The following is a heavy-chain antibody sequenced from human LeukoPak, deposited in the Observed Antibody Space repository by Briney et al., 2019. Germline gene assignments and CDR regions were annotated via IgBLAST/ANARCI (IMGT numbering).Heavy chain of an antibody. CDR2: INPNSGGT. CDR1: GYTFTGYY. CDR3: ASDSNYGDPLYYFDY. Sequence: GASVKVSCKASGYTFTGYYMHWVRQAPGQGLEWMGWINPNSGGTNYAQKFQGRVTMTRDTSISTAYMELSRLRSDDTAVYYCASDSNYGDPLYYFDYWGQGTLVTVCS. J-gene: IGHJ4*02. D-gene: IGHD4-11*01. V-gene: IGHV1-2*02.